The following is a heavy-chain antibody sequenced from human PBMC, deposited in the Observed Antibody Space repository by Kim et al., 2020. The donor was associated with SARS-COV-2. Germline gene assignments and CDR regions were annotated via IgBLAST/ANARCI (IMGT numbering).Heavy chain of an antibody. D-gene: IGHD2-2*02. J-gene: IGHJ3*02. CDR2: IYTSGST. CDR1: GGSISSYY. CDR3: AGTYQLLYQGAFDI. Sequence: SETLSLTCTVSGGSISSYYWSWIRQPAGKGLEWIGRIYTSGSTNYNPSLKSRVTMSVDTSKNQFSLKLSSVTAADTAVYYCAGTYQLLYQGAFDIWGQGTMVTVSS. V-gene: IGHV4-4*07.